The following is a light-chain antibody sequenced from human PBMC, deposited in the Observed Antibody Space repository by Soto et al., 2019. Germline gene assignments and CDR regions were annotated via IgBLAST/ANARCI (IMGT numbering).Light chain of an antibody. V-gene: IGKV3-20*01. J-gene: IGKJ1*01. CDR2: GAS. CDR1: QSVSSSY. CDR3: QQYGSTLTWT. Sequence: EIVLTQSPGTLSLSPGERATLSCRASQSVSSSYLAWYQQKPGQAPRLLIYGASSRATGIPDRFRGSGSGTDFTLTISRLEPEDFAVYYCQQYGSTLTWTFGQGPKVEIK.